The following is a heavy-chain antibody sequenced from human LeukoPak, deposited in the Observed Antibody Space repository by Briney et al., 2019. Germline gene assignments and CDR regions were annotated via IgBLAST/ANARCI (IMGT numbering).Heavy chain of an antibody. CDR3: ARAPYNWNYRFDP. CDR1: GVSISSGYY. D-gene: IGHD1-7*01. Sequence: PSETLSLTCAVSGVSISSGYYWGWIRQSPGKGLEWIGNIYHSGTTYYNPSLKSRVTMSVDTSKNQFSLRLNSVTAADTAVYYCARAPYNWNYRFDPWGQGTLVTVSS. J-gene: IGHJ5*02. V-gene: IGHV4-38-2*01. CDR2: IYHSGTT.